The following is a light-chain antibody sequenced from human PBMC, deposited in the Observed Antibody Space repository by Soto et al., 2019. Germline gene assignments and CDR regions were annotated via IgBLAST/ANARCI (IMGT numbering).Light chain of an antibody. CDR3: QQLNNYPPIT. CDR1: ENVRTF. J-gene: IGKJ5*01. Sequence: EVVLTQSPATLSLSPGERATLSCRASENVRTFVDWYQQKPGQAPRLLIYGASNRATGIPDRFSGSGSGTDFTLTISRLEPEDFATYYCQQLNNYPPITFGQGTRLEIK. V-gene: IGKV3-11*01. CDR2: GAS.